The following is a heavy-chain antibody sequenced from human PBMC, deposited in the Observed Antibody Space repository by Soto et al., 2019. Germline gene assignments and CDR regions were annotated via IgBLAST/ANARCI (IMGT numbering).Heavy chain of an antibody. J-gene: IGHJ5*02. V-gene: IGHV3-30-3*01. CDR3: ARDMGEMATITGWFDP. Sequence: QVQLVESGGGVVQPGRSLRLSCAASGFTFSSYAMHWVRQAPGKGLEWVAVISYDGSNKYYADSVKGRFTISRDNSKNXLYLQMNSLRAEDTAVYYCARDMGEMATITGWFDPWGQGTLVTVSS. D-gene: IGHD5-12*01. CDR1: GFTFSSYA. CDR2: ISYDGSNK.